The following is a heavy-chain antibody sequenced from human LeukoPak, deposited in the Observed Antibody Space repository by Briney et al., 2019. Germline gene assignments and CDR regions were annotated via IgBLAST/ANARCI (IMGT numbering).Heavy chain of an antibody. D-gene: IGHD3-22*01. Sequence: PGGSLRLSCAASGFTFSSYAMHWVRQAPGKGLEYVSAISSNGGSTYYANSVKGRFTISRDNSKNTLYLQMGSLRAEDMAVYYCARGRPPYYYDSSGYYPWGQGTLVTVSS. CDR1: GFTFSSYA. CDR2: ISSNGGST. J-gene: IGHJ5*02. V-gene: IGHV3-64*01. CDR3: ARGRPPYYYDSSGYYP.